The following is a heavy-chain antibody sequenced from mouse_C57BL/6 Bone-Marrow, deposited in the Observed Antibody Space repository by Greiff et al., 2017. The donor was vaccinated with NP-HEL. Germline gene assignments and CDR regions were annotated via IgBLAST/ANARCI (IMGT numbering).Heavy chain of an antibody. V-gene: IGHV1-26*01. J-gene: IGHJ2*01. Sequence: VQLQQSGPELVKPGASVKISCKASGYTFTDYYMNWVKQSHGKSLEWIGDINPNNGGTSYNQKFKGKATLTVDKSSSTANMELRSLTSEDSAVYYCARGGKTRDYWGRGTTLTVSA. CDR3: ARGGKTRDY. CDR1: GYTFTDYY. CDR2: INPNNGGT.